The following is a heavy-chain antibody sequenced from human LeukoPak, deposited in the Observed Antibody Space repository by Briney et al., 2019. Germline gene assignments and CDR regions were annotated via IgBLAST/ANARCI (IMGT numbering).Heavy chain of an antibody. CDR2: MSGSGGST. V-gene: IGHV3-23*01. CDR3: AKDVPVFSDAVD. D-gene: IGHD6-19*01. J-gene: IGHJ4*02. CDR1: GFTFNNYA. Sequence: GGSLRLSCAASGFTFNNYAMSWVRQAPGKGLEWVSGMSGSGGSTSYADSVKGRFTSSRDNSKNTVYLQMNSLRAEDTAVYYCAKDVPVFSDAVDWGQGTLVTVSS.